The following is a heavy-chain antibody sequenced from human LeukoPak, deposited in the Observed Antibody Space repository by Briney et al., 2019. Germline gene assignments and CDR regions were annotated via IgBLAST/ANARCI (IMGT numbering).Heavy chain of an antibody. CDR3: ARDPLTCGGVIANPNFDY. CDR1: GFTFSSYS. Sequence: PGGSLRLSCAASGFTFSSYSMNWVRQAPGKGLEWVSSISSSSSYIYYADSVKGRFTISRDNAKNSLYLQMNSLRAEDTAVYYFARDPLTCGGVIANPNFDYWGQGTLVTVSS. J-gene: IGHJ4*02. D-gene: IGHD3-16*02. V-gene: IGHV3-21*01. CDR2: ISSSSSYI.